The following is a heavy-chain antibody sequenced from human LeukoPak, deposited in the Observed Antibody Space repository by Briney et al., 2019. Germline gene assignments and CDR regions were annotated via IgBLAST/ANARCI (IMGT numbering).Heavy chain of an antibody. CDR3: ARLGQVILPNDAFDI. CDR1: GFTFTASY. J-gene: IGHJ3*02. Sequence: ASVRVSCKASGFTFTASYIHWVRQAPGQGLEWMGWLNANNGGTSYSQRFQGRVTMTRDTSIDTAYMELSRLTSDDTAVYYCARLGQVILPNDAFDIWGQGTMVIVSA. V-gene: IGHV1-2*02. CDR2: LNANNGGT. D-gene: IGHD1-26*01.